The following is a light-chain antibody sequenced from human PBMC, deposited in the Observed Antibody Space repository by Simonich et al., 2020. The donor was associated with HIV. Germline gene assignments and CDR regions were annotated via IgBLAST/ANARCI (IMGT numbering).Light chain of an antibody. CDR2: STN. CDR1: SGSVSTSYY. J-gene: IGLJ3*02. V-gene: IGLV8-61*01. CDR3: VLYMGSGISV. Sequence: QTVVTQEPSFSVSPGGTVTLTCALSSGSVSTSYYPTWYHQTPGQPPRTLIYSTNPRSSGVPDRVSGSILGNKAVLTITGAQADDEGDYYCVLYMGSGISVFGGGTKLTVL.